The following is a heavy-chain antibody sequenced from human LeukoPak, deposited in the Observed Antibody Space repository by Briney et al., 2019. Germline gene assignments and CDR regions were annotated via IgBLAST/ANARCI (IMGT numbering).Heavy chain of an antibody. J-gene: IGHJ3*02. CDR1: GFTFSTYA. V-gene: IGHV3-21*01. CDR2: LNYNGGNT. CDR3: ARSTGYSSGWDDAFDI. D-gene: IGHD6-19*01. Sequence: GGSLRLSCAASGFTFSTYAMTWLRQAPGKGLKWVSALNYNGGNTYYADSVKGRFTISRDNAKNSLYLQMNSLRAEDTAVYYCARSTGYSSGWDDAFDIWGQGTMVTVSS.